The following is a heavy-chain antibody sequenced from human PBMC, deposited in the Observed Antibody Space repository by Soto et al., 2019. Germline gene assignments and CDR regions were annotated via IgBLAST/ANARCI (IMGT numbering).Heavy chain of an antibody. CDR2: INAGNGNT. J-gene: IGHJ4*02. D-gene: IGHD2-21*02. Sequence: QVQHVQSGAEEKKPGASVKVSCKASGYTFTSYAMHWVRQAPGQRLEWMGWINAGNGNTKYSQKFQGRVTITRDTSASTAYLELSSLRSEDTAVYYCARSIVVVTALDYWGQGTLVTVSS. CDR1: GYTFTSYA. V-gene: IGHV1-3*05. CDR3: ARSIVVVTALDY.